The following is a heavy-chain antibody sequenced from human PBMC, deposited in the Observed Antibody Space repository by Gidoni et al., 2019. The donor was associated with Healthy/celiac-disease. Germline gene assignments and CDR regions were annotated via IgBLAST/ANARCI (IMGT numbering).Heavy chain of an antibody. Sequence: EVQLVESGGGLVQPGRSLRLSCAASGFTFADYAMHWVRQAPGKGLEWVAGISWNRGSIGYADSVKGRFTISRDNAKNSLYLQMNSLRAEDTALYYCAKDGSGPTYYDILTGPFDYWGQGTLVTVSS. J-gene: IGHJ4*02. D-gene: IGHD3-9*01. CDR1: GFTFADYA. V-gene: IGHV3-9*01. CDR2: ISWNRGSI. CDR3: AKDGSGPTYYDILTGPFDY.